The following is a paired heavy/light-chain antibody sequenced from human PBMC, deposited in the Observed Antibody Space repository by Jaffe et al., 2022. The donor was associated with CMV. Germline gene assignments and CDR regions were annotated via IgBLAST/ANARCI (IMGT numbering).Light chain of an antibody. CDR2: LGS. V-gene: IGKV2-28*01. CDR3: MQALQTPIT. CDR1: QSLLHSNGYNY. J-gene: IGKJ2*01. Sequence: DIVMTQSPLSLPVTPGEPASISCRSSQSLLHSNGYNYLDWYLQKPGKSPQLLIYLGSNRASGVPDRFSGSGSGTDFTLKISRVEAEDVGVYYCMQALQTPITFGQGTKLEIK.
Heavy chain of an antibody. CDR3: ARGKFLRIAAAGPAGGYFDY. V-gene: IGHV4-34*01. J-gene: IGHJ4*02. CDR2: INHSGST. Sequence: QVQLQQWGAGLLKPSETLSLTCAVYGGSFSGYYWSWIRQPPGKGLEWIGEINHSGSTNYNPSLKSRVTISVDTSKNQFSLKLSSVTAADTAVYYCARGKFLRIAAAGPAGGYFDYWGQGTLVTVSS. CDR1: GGSFSGYY. D-gene: IGHD6-13*01.